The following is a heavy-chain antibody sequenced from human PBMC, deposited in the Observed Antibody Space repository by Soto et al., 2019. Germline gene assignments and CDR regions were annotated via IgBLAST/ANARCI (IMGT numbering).Heavy chain of an antibody. D-gene: IGHD3-9*01. CDR3: ARESHDILTGPPWVWYCDL. Sequence: QVQLQQWGAGPLRPLETLSLTCGVSGGSFSGYYWAWIRQAPGKGLEWIGESNDRGSINYNPSLKSRVSISVETSKNHYSLNLRSVTAADTAVYYCARESHDILTGPPWVWYCDLWGRGTLVTVSS. CDR2: SNDRGSI. CDR1: GGSFSGYY. J-gene: IGHJ2*01. V-gene: IGHV4-34*01.